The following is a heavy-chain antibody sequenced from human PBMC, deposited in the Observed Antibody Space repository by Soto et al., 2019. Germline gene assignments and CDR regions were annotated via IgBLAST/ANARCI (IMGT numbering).Heavy chain of an antibody. CDR2: IYWVDDK. CDR3: ARTYYDILTGYYNPWYFDL. D-gene: IGHD3-9*01. V-gene: IGHV2-5*05. J-gene: IGHJ2*01. CDR1: GFSLSTTGGA. Sequence: QITLKESGPTLVKPTQPLTLTCPSSGFSLSTTGGAVAWIRQPQGKALEWLALIYWVDDKRYGPSLKSRLIITKDTSKNQVVLTMTNMDPMDAATYYCARTYYDILTGYYNPWYFDLWGRGTLVTVSS.